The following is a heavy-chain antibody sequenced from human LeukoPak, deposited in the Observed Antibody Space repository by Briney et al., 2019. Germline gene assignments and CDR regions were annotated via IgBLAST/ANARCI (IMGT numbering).Heavy chain of an antibody. V-gene: IGHV4-59*01. D-gene: IGHD3-22*01. CDR1: GGSLSGYY. CDR3: ARYYSSGYTYYFDS. J-gene: IGHJ4*02. CDR2: IHYSWNT. Sequence: SETLSLTCTVSGGSLSGYYWSWLRQSPGKGLEWIGYIHYSWNTIYNPSLNSRDTISVDTSNSQYSLNLRSVPAADLAVYYCARYYSSGYTYYFDSWGQGTLVTVSS.